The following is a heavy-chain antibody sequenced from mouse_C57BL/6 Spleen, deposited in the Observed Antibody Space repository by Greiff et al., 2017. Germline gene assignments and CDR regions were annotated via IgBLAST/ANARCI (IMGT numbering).Heavy chain of an antibody. Sequence: EVQLQQSGPELVKPGASVKISCKASGYTFTDYYMNWVKQSHGKSLEWIGDINPNNGGTSYNQTFKGKATLTVDKSSSTAYMELRSLTSEDSAVYYCARRGYYDYGGFAYWGQGTLVTVSA. CDR1: GYTFTDYY. CDR3: ARRGYYDYGGFAY. J-gene: IGHJ3*01. CDR2: INPNNGGT. D-gene: IGHD2-4*01. V-gene: IGHV1-26*01.